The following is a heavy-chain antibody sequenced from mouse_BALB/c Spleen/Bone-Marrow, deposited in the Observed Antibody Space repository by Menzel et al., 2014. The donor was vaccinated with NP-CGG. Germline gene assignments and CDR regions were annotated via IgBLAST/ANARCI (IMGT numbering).Heavy chain of an antibody. J-gene: IGHJ2*01. CDR3: TRDMGLLRFDY. D-gene: IGHD1-1*01. CDR1: GFTFTDYY. Sequence: GQLKQSGGGLVQPGGSLRLSCATSGFTFTDYYMSWIRQPPGKALEWLRFIRNKPNGYTTEYSASVKGQFTISRDNSQSILYLQMNTLRVEDSATYYCTRDMGLLRFDYWGQGTTRAVSS. V-gene: IGHV7-3*02. CDR2: IRNKPNGYTT.